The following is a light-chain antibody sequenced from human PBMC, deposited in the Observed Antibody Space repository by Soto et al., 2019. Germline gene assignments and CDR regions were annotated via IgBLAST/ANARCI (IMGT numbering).Light chain of an antibody. V-gene: IGLV2-14*01. CDR3: SSYTTTNTPV. CDR1: SSDVGAYRY. CDR2: EVS. J-gene: IGLJ1*01. Sequence: QSALTQPASVSGSPGQSITISCTGTSSDVGAYRYVSWYQQHPGKAPKLIIYEVSNRPSGVSNRFSGSKSGNTASLTVSELQAEDEADYYCSSYTTTNTPVFGTGTKVTVL.